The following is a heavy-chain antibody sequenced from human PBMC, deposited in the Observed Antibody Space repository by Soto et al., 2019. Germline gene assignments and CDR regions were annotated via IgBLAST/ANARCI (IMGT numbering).Heavy chain of an antibody. V-gene: IGHV1-2*02. Sequence: ASVKVSCKASGYTFTGYYMHWVRQAPGQGLEWMGLINPNSGGTNYAQKFQGRVTMTRDTSISTAYMELSRLRSDDTAVYYCARDTYSSSSHYYYGMDVWGQGTTVTVSS. CDR1: GYTFTGYY. CDR2: INPNSGGT. J-gene: IGHJ6*02. D-gene: IGHD6-6*01. CDR3: ARDTYSSSSHYYYGMDV.